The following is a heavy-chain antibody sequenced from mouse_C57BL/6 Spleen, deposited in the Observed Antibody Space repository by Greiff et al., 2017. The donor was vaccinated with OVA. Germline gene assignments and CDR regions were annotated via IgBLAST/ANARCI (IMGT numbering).Heavy chain of an antibody. J-gene: IGHJ1*03. CDR2: IWSGGST. Sequence: VKLEESGPGLVQPSQSLSITCTVSGFSLTSYGVHWVRQSPGKGLEWLGVIWSGGSTDYNAAFISRLSISKDNSKSQVFFKMNRLQAEDTAIYYGARTSDGSGHGYFGVWGTGTTVTVSS. V-gene: IGHV2-2*01. D-gene: IGHD1-1*01. CDR1: GFSLTSYG. CDR3: ARTSDGSGHGYFGV.